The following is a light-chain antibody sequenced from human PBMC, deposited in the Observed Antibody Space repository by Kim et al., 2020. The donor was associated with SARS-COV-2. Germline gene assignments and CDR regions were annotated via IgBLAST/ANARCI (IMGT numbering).Light chain of an antibody. V-gene: IGKV3-20*01. J-gene: IGKJ3*01. Sequence: EIVLTQSPDTLSLSPGDRATLSCRASQSVISSYLAWYQQKPGQAPRLLIYDASSRATGIPDRFSGSGSGTDFTLTISSLEPEDFAVYYCQQYVGPTSVTFRHVIKVDI. CDR2: DAS. CDR3: QQYVGPTSVT. CDR1: QSVISSY.